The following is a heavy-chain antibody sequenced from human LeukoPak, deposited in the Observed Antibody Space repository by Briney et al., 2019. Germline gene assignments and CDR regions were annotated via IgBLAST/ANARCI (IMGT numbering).Heavy chain of an antibody. V-gene: IGHV3-30-3*01. D-gene: IGHD3-10*01. CDR3: ARDPVTYYSASGTYYTHYYGMNV. J-gene: IGHJ6*02. CDR1: GFTFSGYV. CDR2: ISSDGSNK. Sequence: PGGSLRLSCAASGFTFSGYVMHWVRQAPGKGLEWVALISSDGSNKYYADSVKGRFTISRDNSKNTLNLQMNSLRAEDTAVYYCARDPVTYYSASGTYYTHYYGMNVWGQGTTVTVSS.